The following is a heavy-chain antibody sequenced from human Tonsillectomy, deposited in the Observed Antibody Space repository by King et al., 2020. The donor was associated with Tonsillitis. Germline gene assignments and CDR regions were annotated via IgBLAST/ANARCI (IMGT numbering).Heavy chain of an antibody. Sequence: QVQLQESGPGLVKPSETLSLTCTVSGGSISSYYWSWIRQPPGKGLEWIGYIYYSGSTNYNPSLKRRVTISVDTSQNKFSLKLSSATAADTAVYYCARDPPSYYDSNRLMGMDVWGQGTTVTVSS. V-gene: IGHV4-59*01. CDR2: IYYSGST. CDR3: ARDPPSYYDSNRLMGMDV. CDR1: GGSISSYY. D-gene: IGHD3-22*01. J-gene: IGHJ6*02.